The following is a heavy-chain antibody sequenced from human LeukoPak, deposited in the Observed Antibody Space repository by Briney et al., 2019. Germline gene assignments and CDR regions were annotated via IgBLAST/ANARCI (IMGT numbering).Heavy chain of an antibody. CDR3: ARDLYDFWSGSYYYYGMDV. Sequence: ASVKVSCKASGGTFSSYAISWVRQAPGQGLEWMGGIIPIFGTANYAQKFQGRVTITADESTSTAYMELSSLRSEDTAVYYCARDLYDFWSGSYYYYGMDVWGQGTTVTVSS. D-gene: IGHD3-3*01. V-gene: IGHV1-69*13. CDR1: GGTFSSYA. J-gene: IGHJ6*02. CDR2: IIPIFGTA.